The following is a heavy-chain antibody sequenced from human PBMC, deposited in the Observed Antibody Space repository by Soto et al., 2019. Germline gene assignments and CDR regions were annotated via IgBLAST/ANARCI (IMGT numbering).Heavy chain of an antibody. CDR1: GFTFSSYG. J-gene: IGHJ6*02. CDR2: ISYDGSNK. D-gene: IGHD6-19*01. CDR3: AKERLTYSAGTNYYYGMDV. V-gene: IGHV3-30*18. Sequence: GSRRPPFAGPGFTFSSYGMRWVRQAPGQGLEWVAVISYDGSNKYYADSVKGRFTISRDNSKNTLYLQMNSLRAEDTAVYYCAKERLTYSAGTNYYYGMDVWGQGTTVTVSS.